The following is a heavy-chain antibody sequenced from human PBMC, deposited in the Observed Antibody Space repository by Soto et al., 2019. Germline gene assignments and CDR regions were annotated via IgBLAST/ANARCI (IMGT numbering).Heavy chain of an antibody. CDR2: ISGSGGST. D-gene: IGHD3-3*01. CDR1: GFTFSSYA. Sequence: GGSLRLSCAASGFTFSSYAMSWVRQAPGKGLEWVSAISGSGGSTYYADSVKGRFTISRDNSKNTLYLQMNSLRAEDTAVYYCARDLSRSGYYTSSFDIWGQGTMVTVSS. J-gene: IGHJ3*02. V-gene: IGHV3-23*01. CDR3: ARDLSRSGYYTSSFDI.